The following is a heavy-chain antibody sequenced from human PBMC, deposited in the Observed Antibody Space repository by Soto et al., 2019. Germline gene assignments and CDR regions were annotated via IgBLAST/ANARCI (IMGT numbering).Heavy chain of an antibody. CDR2: ISAHNGDT. D-gene: IGHD4-4*01. CDR1: GYTFTSYG. J-gene: IGHJ4*02. CDR3: ARVRLQLFDY. V-gene: IGHV1-18*04. Sequence: ASVKVSCKASGYTFTSYGITWVRQAPGQGLEWMGWISAHNGDTTYAQKFQGRVTMTTDTSTRTAFTELRNLRSDDTAVYFCARVRLQLFDYWGQGTLVTVSS.